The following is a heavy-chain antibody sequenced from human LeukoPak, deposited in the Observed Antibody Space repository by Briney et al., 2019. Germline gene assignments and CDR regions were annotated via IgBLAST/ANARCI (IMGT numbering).Heavy chain of an antibody. V-gene: IGHV1-8*01. CDR1: GYTFTSYD. Sequence: ASVKVSCKASGYTFTSYDINWVRQATGQGLEWMGWMNPNSGNTGYAQKFQGRVTMTRNTSISTAYMELSSLRSEDTAVYYCARGLGKRVRGVMNPNWFDPWGQGTLVTVSS. J-gene: IGHJ5*02. D-gene: IGHD3-10*01. CDR2: MNPNSGNT. CDR3: ARGLGKRVRGVMNPNWFDP.